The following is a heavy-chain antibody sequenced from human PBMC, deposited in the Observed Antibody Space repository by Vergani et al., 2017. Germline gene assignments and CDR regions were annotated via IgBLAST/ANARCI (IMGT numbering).Heavy chain of an antibody. CDR2: ISGSGGST. CDR1: GFTFSSYA. D-gene: IGHD3-22*01. V-gene: IGHV3-23*01. CDR3: AKDRSGDYYDSSGYPNWFDH. Sequence: EVQLLESGGGLVQPGGSLRLSCAASGFTFSSYAMSWVRQAPGKGLEWVSAISGSGGSTYYADAVKGRFTISRDNSKNTLYLQMNSLRAEDTAVYYCAKDRSGDYYDSSGYPNWFDHWGQGTLVTVSS. J-gene: IGHJ5*02.